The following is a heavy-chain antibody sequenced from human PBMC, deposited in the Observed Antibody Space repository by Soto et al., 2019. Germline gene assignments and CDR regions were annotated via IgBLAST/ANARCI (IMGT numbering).Heavy chain of an antibody. V-gene: IGHV3-30*18. J-gene: IGHJ6*01. D-gene: IGHD3-22*01. CDR3: AKTYYYDSRGDYASYYYYGMDG. Sequence: GGALRLSCAASGFTFSSYGMHWVRQAPGKGLEWVAVISYDGSNKYYADSVKGRFTISRDNSKNTLYLQMNSLRAEYTAVYYCAKTYYYDSRGDYASYYYYGMDGWGQGTTVTVSS. CDR1: GFTFSSYG. CDR2: ISYDGSNK.